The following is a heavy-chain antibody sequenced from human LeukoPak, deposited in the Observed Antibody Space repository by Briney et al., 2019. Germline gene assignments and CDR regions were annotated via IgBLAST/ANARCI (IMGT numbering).Heavy chain of an antibody. CDR2: ILYDGSNK. D-gene: IGHD3-10*01. J-gene: IGHJ6*02. CDR3: ARDALHYYGSGRYGMDL. CDR1: GFTFSSYA. V-gene: IGHV3-30-3*01. Sequence: GRSLRLSCAASGFTFSSYAMHWVRQAPGKGLEGVAVILYDGSNKYYADSVKGRFTISRDNSKNTLYLQMNSLRAEDTAVYYCARDALHYYGSGRYGMDLWGQGTTVTVSS.